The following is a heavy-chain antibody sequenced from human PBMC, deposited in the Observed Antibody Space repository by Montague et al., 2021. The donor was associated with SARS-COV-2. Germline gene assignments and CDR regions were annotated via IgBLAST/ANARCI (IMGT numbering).Heavy chain of an antibody. Sequence: SLRLSCAASGFTFGSYSMNWVRQAPGKGLEWVSSISSSSSYIYYADSVKGRFTISRDNAKNSLYLRMNSLRAEDTAVYYCATQPSDGAGYYYGMDVWGQGTTVTVSS. CDR3: ATQPSDGAGYYYGMDV. CDR1: GFTFGSYS. V-gene: IGHV3-21*01. D-gene: IGHD2-2*01. J-gene: IGHJ6*02. CDR2: ISSSSSYI.